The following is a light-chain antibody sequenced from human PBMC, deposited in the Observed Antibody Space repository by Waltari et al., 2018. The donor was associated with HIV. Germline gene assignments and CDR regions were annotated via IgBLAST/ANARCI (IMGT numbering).Light chain of an antibody. V-gene: IGLV3-25*03. J-gene: IGLJ2*01. CDR1: VLARQS. CDR2: RDT. Sequence: SYELTQPPSLSVSPGQTAGITCSGDVLARQSSYWYRQKPGQAPVMVMYRDTERPSGIPGRLSGSKSGTTVTLTIGGVQAEDEADYYCQSGDNSGPHVVFGGGTTLTVL. CDR3: QSGDNSGPHVV.